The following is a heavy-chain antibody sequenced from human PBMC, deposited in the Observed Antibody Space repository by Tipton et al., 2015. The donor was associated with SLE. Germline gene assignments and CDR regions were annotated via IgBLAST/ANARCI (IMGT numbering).Heavy chain of an antibody. V-gene: IGHV4-61*01. D-gene: IGHD2-21*02. J-gene: IGHJ3*02. CDR3: ARDPYCGGDCYDAFDI. Sequence: TLSLTCTVSGGSVSSGSYYWSWIRQPPGKGLEWIGYIYYSGSTNYNPSLKSRVTISVDTSKNQFSLKLSSVTAADTAVYYCARDPYCGGDCYDAFDIWGQGTMVTVSS. CDR2: IYYSGST. CDR1: GGSVSSGSYY.